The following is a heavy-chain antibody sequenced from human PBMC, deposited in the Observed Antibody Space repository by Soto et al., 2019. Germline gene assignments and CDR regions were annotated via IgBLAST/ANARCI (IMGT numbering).Heavy chain of an antibody. CDR1: GGTFSSYA. Sequence: EASVKVSCKASGGTFSSYAISWVRQAPGQGLEWMGGIIPIFGTANYAQKFQGRVTITADKSTSTAYMELSSLRSEDTAVYYCARVGSSGWYGPVYYFDYWGQGTLVTVSS. J-gene: IGHJ4*02. CDR3: ARVGSSGWYGPVYYFDY. D-gene: IGHD6-19*01. CDR2: IIPIFGTA. V-gene: IGHV1-69*06.